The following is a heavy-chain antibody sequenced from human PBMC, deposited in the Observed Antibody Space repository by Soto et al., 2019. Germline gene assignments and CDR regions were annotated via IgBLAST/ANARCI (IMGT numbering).Heavy chain of an antibody. D-gene: IGHD3-3*01. Sequence: GGSLRLSCEASGFIFSNYAMSWVRQGPGKGLEWVSVIGGEAVSTNCADSVKGRCTVSRDNAKNSLYLQMNSLRAEDTAVYYCARTDFWSGYYADYWGQGTLVTVSS. CDR1: GFIFSNYA. V-gene: IGHV3-23*01. J-gene: IGHJ4*02. CDR2: IGGEAVST. CDR3: ARTDFWSGYYADY.